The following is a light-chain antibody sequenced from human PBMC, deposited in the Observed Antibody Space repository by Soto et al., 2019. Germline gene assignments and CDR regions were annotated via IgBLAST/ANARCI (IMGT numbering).Light chain of an antibody. CDR1: SSDVGSYNL. J-gene: IGLJ2*01. Sequence: QSALTQPASVSWSTGQSITISCTGTSSDVGSYNLVSWYQQHPGKAPKLMIYEGSKRPSGVSNRFSGSKSGNTASLTISGLQAEDEADYYCCSYAGSSTSVVFGGGTKLPVL. CDR3: CSYAGSSTSVV. CDR2: EGS. V-gene: IGLV2-23*01.